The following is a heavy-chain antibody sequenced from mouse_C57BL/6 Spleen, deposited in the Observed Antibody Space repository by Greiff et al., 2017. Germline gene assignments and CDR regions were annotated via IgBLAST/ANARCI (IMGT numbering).Heavy chain of an antibody. Sequence: VQVVESGAELVKPGASVKISCKASGYAFSSYWMNWVKQRPGKGLAWIGQIYPGDGYTNYNGKFKGKATLTADTTSSTAYMQLSSLTSEVSAVYFCALDSSGYLFAYWGQGTLVTVSA. CDR3: ALDSSGYLFAY. J-gene: IGHJ3*01. CDR1: GYAFSSYW. CDR2: IYPGDGYT. D-gene: IGHD3-2*02. V-gene: IGHV1-80*01.